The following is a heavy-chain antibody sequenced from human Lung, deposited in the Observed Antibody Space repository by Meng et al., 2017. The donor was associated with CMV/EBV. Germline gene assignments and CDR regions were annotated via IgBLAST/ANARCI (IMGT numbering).Heavy chain of an antibody. CDR3: ARVRGTTPLLDY. D-gene: IGHD1-7*01. Sequence: GGSLRLSCAASGFTFSSYAMHWVRQAPGKGLEYVSAISSNGGSTYYADSVKGRFTISRDNSKNTLYLQMGSLRAEDMAVYYCARVRGTTPLLDYWGQGTLVTVSS. J-gene: IGHJ4*02. CDR2: ISSNGGST. CDR1: GFTFSSYA. V-gene: IGHV3-64*02.